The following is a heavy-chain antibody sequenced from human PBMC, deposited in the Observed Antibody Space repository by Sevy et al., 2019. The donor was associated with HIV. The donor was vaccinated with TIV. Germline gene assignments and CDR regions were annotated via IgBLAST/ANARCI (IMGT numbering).Heavy chain of an antibody. CDR3: ASGVRDFWSGYPDY. J-gene: IGHJ4*02. D-gene: IGHD3-3*01. CDR1: GFTFSSYI. V-gene: IGHV3-21*01. CDR2: ISSSSSYI. Sequence: GGSLRLSCAASGFTFSSYIMNWVRQAPGKGLEWVSSISSSSSYIYYADSVKGRFTISRDNAKNSLYLQMNSLRVEDTDVYYCASGVRDFWSGYPDYWGQGTLVTVSS.